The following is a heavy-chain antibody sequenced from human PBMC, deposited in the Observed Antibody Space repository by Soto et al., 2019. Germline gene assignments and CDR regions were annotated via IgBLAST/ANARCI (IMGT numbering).Heavy chain of an antibody. CDR2: INPADSAT. CDR1: EYSFSNYW. V-gene: IGHV5-51*01. J-gene: IGHJ6*01. D-gene: IGHD1-1*01. Sequence: VESLSISCKGSEYSFSNYWIAWVRQTPGKGLEWMGIINPADSATTYSPSFRGQVTMSADKSISTAYLQWDSLKASDTATYYCVRRGMDVWGQGTTVTVSS. CDR3: VRRGMDV.